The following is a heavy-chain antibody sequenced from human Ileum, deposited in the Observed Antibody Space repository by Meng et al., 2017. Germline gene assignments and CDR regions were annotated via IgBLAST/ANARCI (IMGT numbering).Heavy chain of an antibody. CDR2: IYYSGTI. Sequence: QVQLQESGPGLVKPSQTLSLTCTVSGVSISRGFYHWNWIRQHPGKGLEWIGSIYYSGTIYYNPSLKSRVTISLDTSKNQFSLNPSSVTAADTAVYYCARDRFSSGSSNWFGPWGQGTLVTVSS. CDR1: GVSISRGFYH. CDR3: ARDRFSSGSSNWFGP. V-gene: IGHV4-31*03. J-gene: IGHJ5*02. D-gene: IGHD3-10*01.